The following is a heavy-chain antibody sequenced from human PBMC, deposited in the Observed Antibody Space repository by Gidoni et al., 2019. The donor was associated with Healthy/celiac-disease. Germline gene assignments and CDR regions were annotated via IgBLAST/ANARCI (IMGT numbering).Heavy chain of an antibody. J-gene: IGHJ3*02. Sequence: QVQLQESGPGLVKPSETLSLTCTVSGSSISSYYWSWIRQPPGKGLEWLGYIYYSGRTNYNPSLKSRVTISVDTSKNQFSLKLSSVTAADTAVYYCARGGLVLGAFDIWGQGTMVTVSS. D-gene: IGHD2-8*02. CDR1: GSSISSYY. V-gene: IGHV4-59*08. CDR2: IYYSGRT. CDR3: ARGGLVLGAFDI.